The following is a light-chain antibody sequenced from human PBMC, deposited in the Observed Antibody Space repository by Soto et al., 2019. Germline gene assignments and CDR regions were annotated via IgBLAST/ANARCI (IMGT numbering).Light chain of an antibody. CDR1: SSDVGGYNY. Sequence: QSAPTQPPSASGSPGQSVTFSCTGTSSDVGGYNYVSWYQQYPGKAPKLMIYEVYKRHSGVPDRFSGSKSGNTASLTVSGLLPEDEADYYCSAYAGSSTWVFGGGTKVTVL. V-gene: IGLV2-8*01. CDR3: SAYAGSSTWV. J-gene: IGLJ2*01. CDR2: EVY.